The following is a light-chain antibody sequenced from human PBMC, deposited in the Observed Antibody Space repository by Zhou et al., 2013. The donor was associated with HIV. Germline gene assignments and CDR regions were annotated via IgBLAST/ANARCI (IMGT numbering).Light chain of an antibody. CDR1: QNINRW. J-gene: IGKJ2*01. CDR2: KAS. CDR3: QQYNHYPPT. V-gene: IGKV1-5*03. Sequence: DVQMTHSPSTLSASVGDRVTITCRASQNINRWLAWYQQKPGKAPKFLIYKASNLQSGVPSRFSGSGSGTEFTLTISSLQPDDFATYYCQQYNHYPPTFGQGTKLEIK.